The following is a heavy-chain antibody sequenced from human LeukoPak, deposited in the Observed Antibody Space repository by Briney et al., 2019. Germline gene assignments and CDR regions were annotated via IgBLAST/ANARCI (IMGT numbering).Heavy chain of an antibody. Sequence: GGSLRLSCAASGFTFSSYSMNWVRQAPGKGLEWVSSISSSSSYIYYADSVKGRFTISRDNSKNTLDLQMTSLSAEDTALYYCAREGGRDYGDYLSYWGQGTLVTVSS. CDR3: AREGGRDYGDYLSY. J-gene: IGHJ4*02. V-gene: IGHV3-21*01. CDR2: ISSSSSYI. CDR1: GFTFSSYS. D-gene: IGHD4-17*01.